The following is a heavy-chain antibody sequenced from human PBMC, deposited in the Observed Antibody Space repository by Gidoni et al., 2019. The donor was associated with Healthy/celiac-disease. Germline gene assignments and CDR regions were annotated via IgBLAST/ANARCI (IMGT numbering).Heavy chain of an antibody. CDR2: IYYSGST. CDR3: ARLATPGLFDY. CDR1: GGSSSSSSYY. J-gene: IGHJ4*02. D-gene: IGHD2-15*01. V-gene: IGHV4-39*01. Sequence: QLQLQESGPGLVKPSETLSLTCTVSGGSSSSSSYYWGWIRQPPGKGLEWIGSIYYSGSTYYNPSLKSRVTISVDTSKNQYSLKLSSVTAADTAVYYCARLATPGLFDYWGQGTLVTVSS.